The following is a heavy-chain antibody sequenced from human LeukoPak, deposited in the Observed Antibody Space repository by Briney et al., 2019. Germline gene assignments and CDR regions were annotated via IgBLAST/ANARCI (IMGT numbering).Heavy chain of an antibody. Sequence: SETLSLTCAVYGGSFSGYYWSWIRQPPGKGLEWIGEINHSGSTNYNPSLKSRVTISVDTSKNQFSLKLSSVTAADTAVYYCGRRGGYCSSTSCYGFALAARAFDYWGQGTLVTVSS. D-gene: IGHD2-2*01. V-gene: IGHV4-34*01. CDR1: GGSFSGYY. CDR3: GRRGGYCSSTSCYGFALAARAFDY. J-gene: IGHJ4*02. CDR2: INHSGST.